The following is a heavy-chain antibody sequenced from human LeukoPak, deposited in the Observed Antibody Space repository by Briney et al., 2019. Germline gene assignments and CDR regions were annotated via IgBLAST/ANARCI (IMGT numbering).Heavy chain of an antibody. V-gene: IGHV3-7*03. D-gene: IGHD4-17*01. CDR2: IKQDGSEK. CDR3: ARVQTTVSN. Sequence: PGGSLRLSCAASGFTFSSYGMSWVRQAPGKGLEWVANIKQDGSEKYYVDSVKGRFTISRDNAKNSLYLQMNSLGAEDTAVYFCARVQTTVSNWGEGTLVTVSS. J-gene: IGHJ4*02. CDR1: GFTFSSYG.